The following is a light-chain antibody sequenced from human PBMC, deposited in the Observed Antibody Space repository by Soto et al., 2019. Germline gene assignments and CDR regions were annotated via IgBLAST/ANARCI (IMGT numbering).Light chain of an antibody. CDR2: GNR. Sequence: QSVLTQPPSLSGAPGQRLTISCIGSSSNIGAGYDVHWYQQFPGTAPKLLIYGNRNRPSGVPGRFSGSKSGTSATLGITGLQIGDEADYYCATWDSSLSAAVFGGGTKLTVL. V-gene: IGLV1-40*01. CDR1: SSNIGAGYD. CDR3: ATWDSSLSAAV. J-gene: IGLJ2*01.